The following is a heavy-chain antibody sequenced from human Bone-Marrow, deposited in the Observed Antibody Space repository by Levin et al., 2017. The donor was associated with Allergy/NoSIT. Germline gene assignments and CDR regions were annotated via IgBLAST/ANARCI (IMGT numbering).Heavy chain of an antibody. CDR1: GFPFSGFA. D-gene: IGHD6-13*01. CDR3: GRDKAAAAGPRGYGVDV. Sequence: GESLKISCAASGFPFSGFAMHWVRQAPGKGLEWVAVISYDGDNKYHAESVKGRFTIDRENSNNTLYLHMNSLRVEDTALYYCGRDKAAAAGPRGYGVDVWGQGTTVTVSS. V-gene: IGHV3-30-3*01. J-gene: IGHJ6*02. CDR2: ISYDGDNK.